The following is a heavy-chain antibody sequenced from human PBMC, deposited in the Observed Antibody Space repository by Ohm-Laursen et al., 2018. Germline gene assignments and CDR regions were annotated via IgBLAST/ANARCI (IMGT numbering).Heavy chain of an antibody. V-gene: IGHV3-53*01. CDR3: AKDPQVTYYDFWSGDY. J-gene: IGHJ4*02. CDR2: IYSGGST. CDR1: GFTVSSNY. D-gene: IGHD3-3*01. Sequence: SLRLSCAASGFTVSSNYMSWVRQAPGKGLEWVSVIYSGGSTYYADSVKGRFTISRDNSKNTLYLQMNSLRAEDTAVYYCAKDPQVTYYDFWSGDYWGQGTLVTVSS.